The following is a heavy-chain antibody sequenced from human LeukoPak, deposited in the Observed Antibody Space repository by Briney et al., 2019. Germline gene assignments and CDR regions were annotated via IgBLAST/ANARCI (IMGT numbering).Heavy chain of an antibody. J-gene: IGHJ4*02. CDR3: AKDRVVYNWNYAYYFDD. V-gene: IGHV3-48*03. CDR1: GFTFSSYE. CDR2: ISSSGSTI. D-gene: IGHD1-7*01. Sequence: GGSLRLSCAASGFTFSSYEMNWVRQAPGKGLEWVSYISSSGSTIYYADSVKGRFTISRDNAKNSLYPQMNSLRAEDTAVYYCAKDRVVYNWNYAYYFDDWGQGTLVTVSS.